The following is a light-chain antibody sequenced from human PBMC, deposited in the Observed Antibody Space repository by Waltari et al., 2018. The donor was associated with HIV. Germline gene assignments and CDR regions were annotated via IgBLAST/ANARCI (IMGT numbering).Light chain of an antibody. V-gene: IGLV2-14*03. CDR3: STHTTNDTLI. Sequence: QSALTQPASVSGSPGQSVTISCTGTTSDFGLYDHVSCYQQHPDNVPKVFIYEVTRRPSGVPHRFSGSRSGYTASLTISGLQAEDEAFYYCSTHTTNDTLIFGGGTKLTVL. CDR2: EVT. CDR1: TSDFGLYDH. J-gene: IGLJ2*01.